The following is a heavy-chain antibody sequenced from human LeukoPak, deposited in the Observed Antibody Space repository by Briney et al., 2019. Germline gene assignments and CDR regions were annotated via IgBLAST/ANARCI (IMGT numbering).Heavy chain of an antibody. V-gene: IGHV4-59*01. Sequence: SETLSLTCTVSGGSISSYYWSWIRQPPGNGLEWIGYIYYSGITSYNPSLKSRVTMSVDTSKNQFSLNLSSVTAADTAVYYCARSFDSRGYYYYGMDVWGQGITVTVSS. D-gene: IGHD3-22*01. CDR3: ARSFDSRGYYYYGMDV. J-gene: IGHJ6*02. CDR2: IYYSGIT. CDR1: GGSISSYY.